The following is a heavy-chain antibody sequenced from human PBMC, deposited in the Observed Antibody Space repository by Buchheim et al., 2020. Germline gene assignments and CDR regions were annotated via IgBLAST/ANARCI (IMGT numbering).Heavy chain of an antibody. CDR2: ISYDGSNK. D-gene: IGHD4-17*01. CDR3: ARDDYGDYACDY. J-gene: IGHJ4*02. Sequence: QVQLVESGGGVVQPGRSLRLSCAASGFTFSSYGMHWVRQAPGKGLEWVAVISYDGSNKYYADSVKGRFTISRDNSKNTLYLQMNSLRAEDTAVYYCARDDYGDYACDYWGQGTL. V-gene: IGHV3-30*03. CDR1: GFTFSSYG.